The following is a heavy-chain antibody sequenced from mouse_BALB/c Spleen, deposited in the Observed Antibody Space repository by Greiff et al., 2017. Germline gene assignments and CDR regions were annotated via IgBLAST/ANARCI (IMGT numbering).Heavy chain of an antibody. D-gene: IGHD1-1*01. CDR3: VRQGITTVVATRNAMDY. Sequence: EVKVVESGGGLVQPKGSLKLSCAASGFTFNTYAMNWVRQAPGKGLEWVARIRSKSNNYATYYADSVKDRFTISRDDSQSMLYLQMNNLKTEDTAMYYCVRQGITTVVATRNAMDYWGQGTSVTVSS. V-gene: IGHV10-1*02. CDR2: IRSKSNNYAT. J-gene: IGHJ4*01. CDR1: GFTFNTYA.